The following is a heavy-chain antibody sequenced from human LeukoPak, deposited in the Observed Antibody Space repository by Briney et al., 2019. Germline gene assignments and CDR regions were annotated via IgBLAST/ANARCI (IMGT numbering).Heavy chain of an antibody. CDR2: IRYDGNNK. D-gene: IGHD4-17*01. CDR3: ASAPADYGDDY. Sequence: PGGSLRLSCAASGFTFSSYGMHWVRQAPGKGLEWVAFIRYDGNNKYYADSVKGRFTISRDNSKNTLYLQMNILRAEDTAVYYCASAPADYGDDYWGQGTLVTVSS. J-gene: IGHJ4*02. V-gene: IGHV3-30*02. CDR1: GFTFSSYG.